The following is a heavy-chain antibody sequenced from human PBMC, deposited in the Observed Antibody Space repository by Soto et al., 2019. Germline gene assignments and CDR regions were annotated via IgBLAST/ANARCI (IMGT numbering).Heavy chain of an antibody. Sequence: PGESLKISCKGSGYSFTSYWITWVRQMPGKGLEWMGRIDPSDSYTKYSPSFQGHVTISADKSISTAYLQWSSLKASDTAMYYCARRAGYSSGLDFDYWGQGALVTV. CDR2: IDPSDSYT. V-gene: IGHV5-10-1*01. CDR1: GYSFTSYW. CDR3: ARRAGYSSGLDFDY. J-gene: IGHJ4*02. D-gene: IGHD5-18*01.